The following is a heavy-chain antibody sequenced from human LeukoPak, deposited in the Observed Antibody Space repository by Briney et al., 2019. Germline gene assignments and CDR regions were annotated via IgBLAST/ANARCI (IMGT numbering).Heavy chain of an antibody. J-gene: IGHJ4*02. Sequence: GGSLRLSCAASGFIFSSYAMSWVGQAPGKGLEWVSIISYNGSSTSYADSVKGRFTISRYNSKNTLYLQMNSVRAEDTAVYYCAKDLHSYGLYSFEFWGQGTLVTVSS. CDR2: ISYNGSST. D-gene: IGHD5-18*01. V-gene: IGHV3-23*01. CDR1: GFIFSSYA. CDR3: AKDLHSYGLYSFEF.